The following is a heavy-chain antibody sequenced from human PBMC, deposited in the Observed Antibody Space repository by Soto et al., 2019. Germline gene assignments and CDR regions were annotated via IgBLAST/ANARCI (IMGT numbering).Heavy chain of an antibody. J-gene: IGHJ6*04. CDR1: GFSFSSFA. D-gene: IGHD1-26*01. Sequence: VLLLESGGGLVQPGGSLRLSCEASGFSFSSFAMNWVRQAPGKGLEWVSAIGDSGASTYYADSVKGRFTISRDNSRNTLCLQLNSLRAEDTAVYYCAKGVELDVWGNGTTVTVSS. V-gene: IGHV3-23*01. CDR2: IGDSGAST. CDR3: AKGVELDV.